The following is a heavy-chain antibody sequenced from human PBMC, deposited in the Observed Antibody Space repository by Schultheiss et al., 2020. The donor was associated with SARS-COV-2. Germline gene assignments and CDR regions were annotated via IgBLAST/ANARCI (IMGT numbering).Heavy chain of an antibody. CDR3: AKDWGVVAVAGPFDY. Sequence: ASVKVSCKASGYTFTSYYMHWVRQAPGQGLEWMGWINPNSGGTNYAQKFQGRVTMTRDTSISTAYMELSRLRSDDTAVYYCAKDWGVVAVAGPFDYWGQGTLVTVSS. D-gene: IGHD6-19*01. CDR1: GYTFTSYY. J-gene: IGHJ4*02. V-gene: IGHV1-2*02. CDR2: INPNSGGT.